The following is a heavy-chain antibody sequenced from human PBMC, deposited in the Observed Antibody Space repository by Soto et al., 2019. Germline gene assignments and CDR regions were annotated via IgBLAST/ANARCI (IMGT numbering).Heavy chain of an antibody. J-gene: IGHJ4*02. CDR1: GYTFINYY. V-gene: IGHV1-46*01. CDR2: FNPTSGST. CDR3: ARDLAAGDY. Sequence: QVQLVQSGAEVKKPGASVKLSCKASGYTFINYYIHWVRQAPGQGLEWMGIFNPTSGSTNYAQKFQGRVTLTMDKSTRTVYMELSSLRCDDTAVYYCARDLAAGDYWGQGTLVTVSS. D-gene: IGHD6-13*01.